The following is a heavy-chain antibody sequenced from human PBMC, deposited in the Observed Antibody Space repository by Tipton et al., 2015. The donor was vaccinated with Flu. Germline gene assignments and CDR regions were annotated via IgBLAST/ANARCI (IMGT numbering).Heavy chain of an antibody. J-gene: IGHJ5*02. CDR1: GFTFSSYW. D-gene: IGHD3-16*01. CDR2: INQDGSKK. V-gene: IGHV3-7*01. Sequence: SLRLSCAASGFTFSSYWMSWVRQAPGKGLEWVANINQDGSKKYYVDSVKGRFTISRDNAKNSLFLQMTSLRAEDTAVYFCARFAGGPWGQGALVTVSS. CDR3: ARFAGGP.